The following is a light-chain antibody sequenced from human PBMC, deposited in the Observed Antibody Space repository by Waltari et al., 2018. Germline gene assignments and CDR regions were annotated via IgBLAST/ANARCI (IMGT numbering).Light chain of an antibody. CDR3: QQYNNWLRRT. J-gene: IGKJ2*01. V-gene: IGKV3-15*01. CDR1: QSVSSN. CDR2: GAS. Sequence: EIVMTQSPATLSVSPGERVTLSCRASQSVSSNLAWYQQKPGQAPRLLIYGASTRATGIPARFSGSGSGTEFTLTISSMQSEDFAVYYCQQYNNWLRRTFGQGTKLEIK.